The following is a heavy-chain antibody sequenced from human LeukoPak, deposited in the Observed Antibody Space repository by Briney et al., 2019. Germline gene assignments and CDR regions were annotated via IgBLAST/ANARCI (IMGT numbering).Heavy chain of an antibody. J-gene: IGHJ4*02. V-gene: IGHV3-30-3*01. CDR2: ISYDGSNK. Sequence: PGRSLRLSCAASGFTFSSYAMHWVRQAPGKGLEWVAVISYDGSNKYYADSEKGRFTISRDNSKNTLYLQMNSLRAEDTAVYYCARAEFTYYYDSSGYYFGYWGQGTLVTVSS. D-gene: IGHD3-22*01. CDR3: ARAEFTYYYDSSGYYFGY. CDR1: GFTFSSYA.